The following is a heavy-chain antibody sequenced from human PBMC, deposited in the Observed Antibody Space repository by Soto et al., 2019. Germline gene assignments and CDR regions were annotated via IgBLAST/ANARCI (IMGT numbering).Heavy chain of an antibody. J-gene: IGHJ4*02. CDR2: IYYSGST. V-gene: IGHV4-31*03. Sequence: QVQLQESGPGLVKPSQTLSLTCTVSGGSISSGGYYWSWIRQHPGKGLEWIGYIYYSGSTYYNPSLTSRVTISVDTSKNQFSLKLSSVTAADTAVYYCARAPIFGVVTLYYFDYWGQGTLVTVSS. CDR3: ARAPIFGVVTLYYFDY. D-gene: IGHD3-3*01. CDR1: GGSISSGGYY.